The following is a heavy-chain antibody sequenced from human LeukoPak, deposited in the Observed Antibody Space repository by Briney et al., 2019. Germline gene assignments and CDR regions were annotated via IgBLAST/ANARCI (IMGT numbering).Heavy chain of an antibody. J-gene: IGHJ4*02. V-gene: IGHV3-23*01. Sequence: GGSLRLSCAASGFTFSSYDMSWVRKAPGKGLEWVSSIGGSGANTYYADSVKGRFTISRDNSKSTMYLQMNSLRAEDTAVYHCAKTNGYYDLWGQGTLVTVSS. CDR3: AKTNGYYDL. CDR2: IGGSGANT. D-gene: IGHD3-22*01. CDR1: GFTFSSYD.